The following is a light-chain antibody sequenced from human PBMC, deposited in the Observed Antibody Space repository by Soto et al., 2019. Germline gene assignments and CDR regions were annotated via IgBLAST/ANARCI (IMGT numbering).Light chain of an antibody. J-gene: IGKJ4*01. CDR3: QQYNNFFLT. V-gene: IGKV1-33*01. CDR1: QDSSDS. Sequence: DIQMTQSPSSLSASVGDRVIITCQASQDSSDSLNWYQQKPGKAPKLLIYDASNLEAGVPLRFSGSGSVTDFTFTISSLQTEDIGTYYCQQYNNFFLTFGGGTKVEI. CDR2: DAS.